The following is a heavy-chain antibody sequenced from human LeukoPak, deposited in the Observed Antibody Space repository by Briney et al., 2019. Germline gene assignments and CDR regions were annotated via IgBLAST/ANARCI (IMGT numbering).Heavy chain of an antibody. J-gene: IGHJ4*02. CDR2: ISYNGSNK. Sequence: PGGSRSLSCPASGFTFSSYARHWVRQAPGKGLEGVALISYNGSNKYYADSVKGRFTISRDNSKNTLYLQMNSLRAEDTAVYYCARLNYYGSGSYYTVGYFDYWGQGTLVTVSS. V-gene: IGHV3-30*04. CDR3: ARLNYYGSGSYYTVGYFDY. D-gene: IGHD3-10*01. CDR1: GFTFSSYA.